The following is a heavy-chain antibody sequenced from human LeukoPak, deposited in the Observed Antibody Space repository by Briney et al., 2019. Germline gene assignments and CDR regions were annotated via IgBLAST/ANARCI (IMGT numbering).Heavy chain of an antibody. Sequence: PGGSLRLSCAASGFTFSSYEMNSVRQAPGKGLEWVSYISSSGSTIYYADSVKGRFTISRDNAKNSLYLQMNSLRAEDTAVYYCAELGITMIGGVWGEGTTVTISS. V-gene: IGHV3-48*03. CDR3: AELGITMIGGV. J-gene: IGHJ6*04. CDR2: ISSSGSTI. CDR1: GFTFSSYE. D-gene: IGHD3-10*02.